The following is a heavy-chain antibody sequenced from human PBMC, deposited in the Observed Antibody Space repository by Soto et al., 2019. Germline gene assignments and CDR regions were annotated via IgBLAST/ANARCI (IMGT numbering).Heavy chain of an antibody. V-gene: IGHV4-34*01. CDR3: ASGRTGDRRIGAGRFDY. D-gene: IGHD7-27*01. Sequence: SETLSLTCAVYGGSFSGYYGSWIRQPPGKGLEWIGEINHSGSTNYNPSLKSRVTISVDTSKNQFSLKLSSVTAADTAVYYCASGRTGDRRIGAGRFDYWGQGTLVTVSS. J-gene: IGHJ4*02. CDR2: INHSGST. CDR1: GGSFSGYY.